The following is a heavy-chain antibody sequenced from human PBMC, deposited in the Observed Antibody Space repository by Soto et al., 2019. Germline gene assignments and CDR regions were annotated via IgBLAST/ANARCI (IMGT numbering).Heavy chain of an antibody. V-gene: IGHV1-69*01. CDR2: IIPIFGTA. Sequence: QVQLVQSGAEVKKPGSSVKVSCKASGGTFSSYAISWVRQAPGQGLEWMGGIIPIFGTANYAQKFQGRVTITADESTSTAYVELSSLRSEDTAVYYCASAPYCTNGVCYKSYYGMDVWGQGTTVTVSS. J-gene: IGHJ6*02. D-gene: IGHD2-8*01. CDR1: GGTFSSYA. CDR3: ASAPYCTNGVCYKSYYGMDV.